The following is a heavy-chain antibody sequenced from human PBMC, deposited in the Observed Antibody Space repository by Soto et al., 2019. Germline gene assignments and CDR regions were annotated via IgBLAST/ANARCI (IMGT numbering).Heavy chain of an antibody. Sequence: QVQLQESGPGLVKPSQTLSLTCTVSGGSISSGDYYWSWIRQPPGKGLEWIGYIYYSGSTYYNPSLKSRVTISVDTSKNQFSLKLSSVTAADTAVYYCARVRLAMIVVVPNAFDIWGQGSMVTVSS. CDR3: ARVRLAMIVVVPNAFDI. CDR2: IYYSGST. CDR1: GGSISSGDYY. J-gene: IGHJ3*02. V-gene: IGHV4-30-4*01. D-gene: IGHD3-22*01.